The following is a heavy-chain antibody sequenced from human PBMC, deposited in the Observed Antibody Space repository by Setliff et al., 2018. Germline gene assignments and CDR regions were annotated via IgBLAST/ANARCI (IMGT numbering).Heavy chain of an antibody. Sequence: SETLSLTCYVSGVSISNYYWSWIRQPPGKGLECIGYIQKSGGTNYNPSLKSRVTISVDTSTNQFSLKLRSVTAADTAVYYCARLSWDGLRYHGLDVWGQGTTVTV. J-gene: IGHJ6*02. CDR3: ARLSWDGLRYHGLDV. D-gene: IGHD3-10*01. V-gene: IGHV4-59*01. CDR2: IQKSGGT. CDR1: GVSISNYY.